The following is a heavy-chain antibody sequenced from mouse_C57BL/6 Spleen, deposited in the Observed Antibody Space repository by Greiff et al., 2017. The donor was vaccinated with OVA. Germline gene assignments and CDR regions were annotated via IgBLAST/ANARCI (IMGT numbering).Heavy chain of an antibody. CDR2: IYPGSGST. V-gene: IGHV1-55*01. Sequence: QVQLQQPGAELVKPGASVKMSCKASGYTFTSYWITWVKQRPGQGLEWIGDIYPGSGSTKYNEKFKTKATLTVDTSSSTAYMQLSSLTSEDSAVYYGARFPYYSNLYAMDYWGQGTSVTVSS. D-gene: IGHD2-5*01. J-gene: IGHJ4*01. CDR3: ARFPYYSNLYAMDY. CDR1: GYTFTSYW.